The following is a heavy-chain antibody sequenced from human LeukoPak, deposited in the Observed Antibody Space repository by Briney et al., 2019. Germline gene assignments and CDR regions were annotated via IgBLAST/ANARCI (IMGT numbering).Heavy chain of an antibody. CDR1: GGSFSGYY. CDR3: ARELYSSGWYDWFDP. Sequence: SETLSLTCAVYGGSFSGYYWSWIRQPPGKGLEWIGEINHSGSTNYNPSLKSRVTISVDTSKNQFSLKLSSVTAADTAVYYCARELYSSGWYDWFDPWGQGTLVTVSS. D-gene: IGHD6-19*01. CDR2: INHSGST. J-gene: IGHJ5*02. V-gene: IGHV4-34*01.